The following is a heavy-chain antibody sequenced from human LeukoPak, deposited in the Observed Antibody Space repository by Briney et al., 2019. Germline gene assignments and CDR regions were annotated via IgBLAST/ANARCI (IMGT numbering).Heavy chain of an antibody. CDR1: GFTFTNYA. D-gene: IGHD4-11*01. Sequence: GGSLRLSCAASGFTFTNYAMSWVRQAPGKGLEWVSAISGSGGSTYYTDTARGRFTISRDTSKNMLYLQMNSLRVEDTAVYYCATYSTRNAREFQSWGQGTLVTVSS. CDR2: ISGSGGST. CDR3: ATYSTRNAREFQS. J-gene: IGHJ1*01. V-gene: IGHV3-23*01.